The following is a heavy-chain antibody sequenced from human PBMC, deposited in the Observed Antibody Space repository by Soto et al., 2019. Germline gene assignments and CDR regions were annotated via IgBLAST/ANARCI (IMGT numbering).Heavy chain of an antibody. CDR2: IYYSGST. D-gene: IGHD3-10*01. CDR1: GGSVSSGSYY. Sequence: SETLSLTCTVSGGSVSSGSYYWSWIRQPPGKGLEWIGYIYYSGSTNYNPSLKSRVTISVDTSKNQFSLKLSSVTAAGTAVYYCARGVVRGVLYYYYGMDVWGQGTTVTVSS. V-gene: IGHV4-61*01. J-gene: IGHJ6*02. CDR3: ARGVVRGVLYYYYGMDV.